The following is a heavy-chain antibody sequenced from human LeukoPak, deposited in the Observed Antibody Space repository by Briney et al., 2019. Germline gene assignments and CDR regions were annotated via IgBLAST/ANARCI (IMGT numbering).Heavy chain of an antibody. CDR2: ITAYNGNT. J-gene: IGHJ4*02. Sequence: ASVKVSCKASGYTFTSYGISWVRPAPGQGLEWMGWITAYNGNTNYPQKLQGRVTMTTDTSTSTAYMELRSLRSDDTAIYYCARKLNYYDNSGYYLGYSFDYWGQGTLVTVSS. D-gene: IGHD3-22*01. V-gene: IGHV1-18*04. CDR1: GYTFTSYG. CDR3: ARKLNYYDNSGYYLGYSFDY.